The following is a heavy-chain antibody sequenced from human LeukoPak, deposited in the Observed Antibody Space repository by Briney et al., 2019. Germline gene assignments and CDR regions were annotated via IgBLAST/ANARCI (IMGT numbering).Heavy chain of an antibody. J-gene: IGHJ6*02. D-gene: IGHD3-3*01. CDR3: ARADYDFWSGYLPPYYYYYGMDV. CDR1: GFTFSSYW. V-gene: IGHV3-7*01. Sequence: PGGSLRLSCAASGFTFSSYWMSWVRQAPGKGLEWVANIKQDGSEKYYVDSVKGRFTISRDNAKNSLYLQMNSLRAEDTAVYYCARADYDFWSGYLPPYYYYYGMDVWGQGTTVTVSS. CDR2: IKQDGSEK.